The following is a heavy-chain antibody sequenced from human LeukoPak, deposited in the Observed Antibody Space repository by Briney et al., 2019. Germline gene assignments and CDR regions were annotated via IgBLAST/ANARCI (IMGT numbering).Heavy chain of an antibody. Sequence: ASVKVSCKVSGYTLTELSMHWVRQAPGKGLEWMGGFDPEDGETIYAQEFQGRVTMTEDTSTDTAYMELSSLRSEDTAVYYCATDLLGVVGASYYFDYWGQGTLVTVSS. V-gene: IGHV1-24*01. CDR3: ATDLLGVVGASYYFDY. J-gene: IGHJ4*02. CDR2: FDPEDGET. D-gene: IGHD1-26*01. CDR1: GYTLTELS.